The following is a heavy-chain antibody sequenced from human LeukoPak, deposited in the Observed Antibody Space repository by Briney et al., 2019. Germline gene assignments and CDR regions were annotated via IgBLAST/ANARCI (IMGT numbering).Heavy chain of an antibody. CDR2: MNPNSGNT. CDR3: ARAFYYDTSGFYPGGDY. Sequence: ASVKVSCKASGYTFTSYDINWVRQGTGQGLEWMGWMNPNSGNTGYAQKFQGRVTITRNTSISTAYMELSSLRSEDTAVYYCARAFYYDTSGFYPGGDYWGQGTLVTVSS. D-gene: IGHD3-22*01. V-gene: IGHV1-8*03. J-gene: IGHJ4*02. CDR1: GYTFTSYD.